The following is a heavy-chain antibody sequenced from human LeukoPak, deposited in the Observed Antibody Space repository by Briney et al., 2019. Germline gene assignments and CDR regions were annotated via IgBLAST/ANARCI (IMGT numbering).Heavy chain of an antibody. D-gene: IGHD6-13*01. J-gene: IGHJ3*02. CDR3: VGWINRIAAAGTHDAFDI. Sequence: GGSLRLSCAASGFTFSSYSMNWVRQAPGKGLEWVSSISSSSSYIYYTDSVKGRFTISRDNAKNSLYLQMNSLRAEDTAVYYCVGWINRIAAAGTHDAFDIWGQGTKVTVSS. CDR2: ISSSSSYI. CDR1: GFTFSSYS. V-gene: IGHV3-21*01.